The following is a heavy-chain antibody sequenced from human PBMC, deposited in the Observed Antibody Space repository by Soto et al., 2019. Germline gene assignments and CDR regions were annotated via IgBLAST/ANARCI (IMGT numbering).Heavy chain of an antibody. D-gene: IGHD2-15*01. CDR1: GYTFTDYD. V-gene: IGHV1-8*01. Sequence: QEQLVQSGAEVKKPGASVKVSCKTSGYTFTDYDINWVRQATGQGLEWIGWLNPNSGETGNAQKCQGRVTMTRSAYLITAYLELRSLRSEDTAVYYCARVAVAARPRWYNWFDPWGQGTLVAVSS. CDR3: ARVAVAARPRWYNWFDP. CDR2: LNPNSGET. J-gene: IGHJ5*02.